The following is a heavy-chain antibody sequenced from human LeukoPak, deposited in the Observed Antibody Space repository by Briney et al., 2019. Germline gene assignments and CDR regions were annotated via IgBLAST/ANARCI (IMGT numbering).Heavy chain of an antibody. D-gene: IGHD3-3*01. CDR1: GFTFSSYS. J-gene: IGHJ5*02. CDR2: ISSSSSYI. CDR3: ARGGRITIFGVVIMRVNWFDP. Sequence: PGRSLRLSCAASGFTFSSYSMNWVRQAPGKGLEWVSSISSSSSYIYYADSVKGRFTISRDNAKNSLYLQMNSLRAEDTAVYYCARGGRITIFGVVIMRVNWFDPWGQGTLVTVSS. V-gene: IGHV3-21*01.